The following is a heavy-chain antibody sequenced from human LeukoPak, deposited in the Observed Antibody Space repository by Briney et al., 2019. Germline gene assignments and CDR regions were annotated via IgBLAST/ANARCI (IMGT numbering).Heavy chain of an antibody. CDR3: AKGDPRVAATLRYYYYGMDV. Sequence: GGSLRLSCAASGFTFSSYAMSWVRQAPGKGLEWVSAISGSGGSTYYADSVKGRFTISRDNSKNMLYLQMNSLRAEDTAVYYCAKGDPRVAATLRYYYYGMDVWGQGTTVTVSS. J-gene: IGHJ6*02. V-gene: IGHV3-23*01. CDR2: ISGSGGST. D-gene: IGHD2-15*01. CDR1: GFTFSSYA.